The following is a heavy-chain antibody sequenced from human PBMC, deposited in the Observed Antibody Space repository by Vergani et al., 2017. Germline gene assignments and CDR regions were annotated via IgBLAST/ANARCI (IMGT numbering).Heavy chain of an antibody. CDR2: ISAYNGNT. Sequence: QVQLVQSGAEVKKPGASVKVSCKASGYTFTSYGISWVRQAPGQGLEWMGWISAYNGNTNYAQKLQGRVTMTTDTSTSAAYMALRSLRSDDTAVYYCAIAPTALTGEMLPDYWGQGTLVTVSS. CDR1: GYTFTSYG. CDR3: AIAPTALTGEMLPDY. V-gene: IGHV1-18*01. D-gene: IGHD3-9*01. J-gene: IGHJ4*02.